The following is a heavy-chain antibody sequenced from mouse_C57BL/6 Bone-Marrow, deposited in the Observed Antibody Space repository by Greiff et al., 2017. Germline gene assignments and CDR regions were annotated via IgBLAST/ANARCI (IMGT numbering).Heavy chain of an antibody. CDR2: INPNDGFT. D-gene: IGHD1-1*01. V-gene: IGHV1-26*01. J-gene: IGHJ1*03. CDR3: ARSDYGSRYFDV. CDR1: GYPFTYYN. Sequence: VQLPQSGPELVKPGASVKISCKASGYPFTYYNMDWVKQSHGNSLEWIGDINPNDGFTSYNQKFKGKDTLTADKSSSTAYMKFSSLTSEDSAVYYCARSDYGSRYFDVWGTGTTVTVSS.